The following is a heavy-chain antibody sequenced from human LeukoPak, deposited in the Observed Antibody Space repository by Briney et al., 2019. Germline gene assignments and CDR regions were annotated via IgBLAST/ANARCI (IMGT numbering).Heavy chain of an antibody. CDR3: VRSAFLTTEFYFDY. CDR1: GFTFSRYW. Sequence: GGSLRLSCAASGFTFSRYWMHWVRHAPGKGLEWVSRINTDGRTITYADSVKGRFTISRDNAKNTLYLQMNSLRAEDTAVYYCVRSAFLTTEFYFDYWGHGTLVTVPS. J-gene: IGHJ4*01. V-gene: IGHV3-74*01. CDR2: INTDGRTI. D-gene: IGHD4-11*01.